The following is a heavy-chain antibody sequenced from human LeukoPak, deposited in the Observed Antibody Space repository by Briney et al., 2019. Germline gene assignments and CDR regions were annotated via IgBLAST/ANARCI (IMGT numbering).Heavy chain of an antibody. D-gene: IGHD3-9*01. Sequence: GGSLRLSCAASGFTFSSYSMNWVRQAPGKGLEWVSSISSSSSYIYYADSVKGRFTISRDNAKNSLYLQMNSLRAEDTAVYYCARELYYDILTGPSYYFDYWGQGTLVTVSS. CDR3: ARELYYDILTGPSYYFDY. J-gene: IGHJ4*02. V-gene: IGHV3-21*01. CDR1: GFTFSSYS. CDR2: ISSSSSYI.